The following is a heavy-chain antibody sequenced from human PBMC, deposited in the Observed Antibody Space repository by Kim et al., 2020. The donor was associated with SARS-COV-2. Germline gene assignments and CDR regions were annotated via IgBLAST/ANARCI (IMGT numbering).Heavy chain of an antibody. CDR1: GGTFSSYA. J-gene: IGHJ6*02. V-gene: IGHV1-69*13. D-gene: IGHD6-19*01. CDR2: IIPIFGTA. Sequence: SVKVSCKASGGTFSSYAISWVRQAPGQGLEWMGGIIPIFGTANYAQKFQGRVTITADESTSTAYMELSSLRSEDTAVYYCARDSYSSGWYPIYYYYYGMDVWGQGTTVTVSS. CDR3: ARDSYSSGWYPIYYYYYGMDV.